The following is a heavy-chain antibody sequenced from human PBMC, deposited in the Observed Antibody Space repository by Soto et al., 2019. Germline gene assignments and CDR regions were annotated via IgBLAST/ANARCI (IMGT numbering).Heavy chain of an antibody. V-gene: IGHV4-34*01. CDR1: GGSFSGYY. CDR2: INHSGST. Sequence: SETLSLTCAVYGGSFSGYYWSWIRQPPGKGLEWIGEINHSGSTNYNPSLKSRVTISVDTSKNQFSLKLSSVTAADTAVYYCARGGSYYDFWSGYYSPNWSDPWGQGTLVTVSS. J-gene: IGHJ5*02. CDR3: ARGGSYYDFWSGYYSPNWSDP. D-gene: IGHD3-3*01.